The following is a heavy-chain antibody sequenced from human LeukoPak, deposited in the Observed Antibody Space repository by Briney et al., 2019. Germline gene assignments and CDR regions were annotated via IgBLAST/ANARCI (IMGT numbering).Heavy chain of an antibody. CDR2: INHSGDI. D-gene: IGHD3-22*01. J-gene: IGHJ1*01. CDR1: GGSFSGHY. CDR3: ASGMIPFQE. V-gene: IGHV4-34*01. Sequence: SETLSLTCAVYGGSFSGHYWSWIRQPPGRGLEWIGEINHSGDINYNPSLKSRVSISIDTSKNQFSLDVTSVTAADTAIYYCASGMIPFQEWGQGDLVIVSS.